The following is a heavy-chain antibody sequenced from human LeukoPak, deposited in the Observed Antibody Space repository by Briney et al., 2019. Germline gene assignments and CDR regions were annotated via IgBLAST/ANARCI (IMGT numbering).Heavy chain of an antibody. D-gene: IGHD2-2*01. V-gene: IGHV3-23*01. J-gene: IGHJ5*02. CDR1: GFTFSNYA. Sequence: PGGSLRLSCAASGFTFSNYAMNWVRQAPGEGLEWVSAVSGSGDTTHYADSVEGRFTISRDNSKKTLYLQMNSLRAEDTALYYCAKNAGLPYCTSTSCPLDPCGQGTLVSVSS. CDR2: VSGSGDTT. CDR3: AKNAGLPYCTSTSCPLDP.